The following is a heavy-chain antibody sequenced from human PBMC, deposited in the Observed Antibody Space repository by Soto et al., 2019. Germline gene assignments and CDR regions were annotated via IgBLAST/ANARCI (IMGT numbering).Heavy chain of an antibody. CDR2: IKSKTDGGTR. D-gene: IGHD3-22*01. CDR3: TSPQPHTYYYDSSGYDY. Sequence: GGSLRLSCAASGFTFSNAWMSWVRQAPGKGLEWVGRIKSKTDGGTRDYAAPVTGRFTISRDDSKNTLYLQMNSLKTEDTAVYYCTSPQPHTYYYDSSGYDYWGQGTLVTVSS. J-gene: IGHJ4*02. CDR1: GFTFSNAW. V-gene: IGHV3-15*01.